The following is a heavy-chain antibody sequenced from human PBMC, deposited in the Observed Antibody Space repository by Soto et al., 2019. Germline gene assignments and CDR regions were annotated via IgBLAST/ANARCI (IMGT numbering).Heavy chain of an antibody. D-gene: IGHD3-10*01. CDR2: ISYDGSNK. Sequence: GGSLRLSCAASGFTFSSYGMHWVRQAPGKGLEWVAVISYDGSNKYYADSVKGRFTISRDNSKNTLYLQMNSLRAEDTAVYYCAKDRYYYGSGRSGMDVWGQGTTVTVSS. V-gene: IGHV3-30*18. CDR1: GFTFSSYG. CDR3: AKDRYYYGSGRSGMDV. J-gene: IGHJ6*02.